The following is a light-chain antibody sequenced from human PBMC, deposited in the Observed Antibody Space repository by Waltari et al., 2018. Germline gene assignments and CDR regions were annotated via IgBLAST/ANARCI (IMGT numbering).Light chain of an antibody. CDR2: WAS. Sequence: DIVMTQSPDSLAVSLGERATIHCKSSQSLLSNSNNKNYLAWYQLKPGQPPRLLIYWASTRESGVPDRFSGSGSGTDFTLTISSLQAEDVAVYYCQQYYSIPYTFGQGTKLEIK. CDR1: QSLLSNSNNKNY. J-gene: IGKJ2*01. CDR3: QQYYSIPYT. V-gene: IGKV4-1*01.